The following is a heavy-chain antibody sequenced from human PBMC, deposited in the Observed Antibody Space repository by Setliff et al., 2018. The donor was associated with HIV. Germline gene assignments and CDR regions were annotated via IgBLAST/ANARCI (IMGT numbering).Heavy chain of an antibody. CDR1: GFTFSRYS. CDR2: ISSVSGSTI. V-gene: IGHV3-48*01. CDR3: ARTNNNYYYDTSDYFAGYYFDS. J-gene: IGHJ4*02. Sequence: GGSLRLSCAASGFTFSRYSMNWVRQAPGKGLEWVSYISSVSGSTIYYADSVKGRFTISRDNSKKSMFLQMNSLRAEDTAVYYCARTNNNYYYDTSDYFAGYYFDSWGQGTLVTVSS. D-gene: IGHD3-22*01.